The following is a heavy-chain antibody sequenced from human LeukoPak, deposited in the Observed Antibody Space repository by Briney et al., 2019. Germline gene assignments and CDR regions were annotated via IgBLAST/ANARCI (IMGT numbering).Heavy chain of an antibody. D-gene: IGHD6-19*01. J-gene: IGHJ4*02. CDR3: ARCGSGWPYYFDY. CDR2: MYYSGST. Sequence: SETLSLTCTVSGDSMSSYYWSWIRQPPGKGLEXIGYMYYSGSTNYSPSLKTRVTISVDTSKNQLSLKLTSVTAADTAVYYCARCGSGWPYYFDYWGQGTLVTVSS. V-gene: IGHV4-59*01. CDR1: GDSMSSYY.